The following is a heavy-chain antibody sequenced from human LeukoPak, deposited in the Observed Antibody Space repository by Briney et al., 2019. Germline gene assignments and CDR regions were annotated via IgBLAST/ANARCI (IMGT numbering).Heavy chain of an antibody. CDR1: GGSFSGYY. Sequence: SETLSLTCAVYGGSFSGYYWSWIRQPPGKGLEWIGEINHSGSTNYNPSLKSRVTISVDTSKNQFSLKLSSVTAADTAVCYCARGGTTDLSAAEGFDYWGQGTLVTVSS. CDR3: ARGGTTDLSAAEGFDY. J-gene: IGHJ4*02. V-gene: IGHV4-34*01. CDR2: INHSGST. D-gene: IGHD3-16*02.